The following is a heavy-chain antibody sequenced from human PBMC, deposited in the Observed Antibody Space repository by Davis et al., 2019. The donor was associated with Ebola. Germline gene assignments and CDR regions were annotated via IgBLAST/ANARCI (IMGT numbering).Heavy chain of an antibody. CDR2: ISGRGSTI. D-gene: IGHD2-21*02. Sequence: GVLKISCAASGFTFDTYGMSWVRQAPGKGLEWVSVISGRGSTIYYAYSVKGRFTISRDNSKDTLYLQMNRLRAEDTAVYYCAKEGASCGGDCYSLSDYWGQGTLVTVSS. CDR1: GFTFDTYG. J-gene: IGHJ4*02. CDR3: AKEGASCGGDCYSLSDY. V-gene: IGHV3-23*01.